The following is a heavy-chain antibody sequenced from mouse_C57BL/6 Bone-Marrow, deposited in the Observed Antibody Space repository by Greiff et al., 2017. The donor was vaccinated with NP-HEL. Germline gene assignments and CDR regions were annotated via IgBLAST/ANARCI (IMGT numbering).Heavy chain of an antibody. D-gene: IGHD1-1*01. CDR2: IYPGDGDT. J-gene: IGHJ3*01. CDR1: GYAFSSSW. CDR3: ASTVVATDWFAY. Sequence: VQLVESGPELVKPGASVKISCKASGYAFSSSWMNWVKQRPGKGLEWIGRIYPGDGDTNYNGKFKGKATLTADKSSSTAYMQLSSLTSEDSAVYFCASTVVATDWFAYWGQGTLVTVSA. V-gene: IGHV1-82*01.